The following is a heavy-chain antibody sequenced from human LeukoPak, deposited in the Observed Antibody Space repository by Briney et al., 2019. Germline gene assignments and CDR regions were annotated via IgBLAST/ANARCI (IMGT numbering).Heavy chain of an antibody. CDR3: ARDLNYYDSSGYYTGDYYYYYMDV. V-gene: IGHV4-4*07. J-gene: IGHJ6*03. CDR2: IYTSGST. Sequence: SETLSLTCTVSGGSISSYYWSWIRQPAGKGLEWIGRIYTSGSTNYNPSFKSRVTMSVDTSKNQFSLKLSSVTAADTAVYYCARDLNYYDSSGYYTGDYYYYYMDVWGKGPRSPSP. D-gene: IGHD3-22*01. CDR1: GGSISSYY.